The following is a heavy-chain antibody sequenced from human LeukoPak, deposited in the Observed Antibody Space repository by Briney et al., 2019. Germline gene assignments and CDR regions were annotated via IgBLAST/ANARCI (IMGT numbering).Heavy chain of an antibody. J-gene: IGHJ4*02. CDR1: GGSFSGYY. CDR2: INHSGST. V-gene: IGHV4-34*01. CDR3: ARGIFGGYIHFDY. Sequence: PSETLSLTCAVYGGSFSGYYWSWIRQPPGKGLEWIGEINHSGSTNYNPSLKSRVTISVDTSKNQFSLKLSSVTAADTAVYYCARGIFGGYIHFDYWGQGTLVTVSS. D-gene: IGHD5-12*01.